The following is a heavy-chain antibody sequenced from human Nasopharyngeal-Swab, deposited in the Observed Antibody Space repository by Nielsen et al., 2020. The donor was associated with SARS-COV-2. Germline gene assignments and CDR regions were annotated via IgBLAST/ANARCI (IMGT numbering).Heavy chain of an antibody. J-gene: IGHJ4*02. CDR1: GGSFSDYN. CDR3: ARGMPGY. V-gene: IGHV4-34*01. D-gene: IGHD2-2*01. CDR2: INHMGRT. Sequence: GSLRLSCAAYGGSFSDYNWNWVRQPPGKGLEWIGQINHMGRTIYNLSLKSRVTISVDASKNQFSLRLISVTAADTAVYYCARGMPGYWGQGTLVTVSS.